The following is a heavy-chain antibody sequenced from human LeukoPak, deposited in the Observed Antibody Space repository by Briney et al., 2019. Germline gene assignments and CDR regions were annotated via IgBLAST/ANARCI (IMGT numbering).Heavy chain of an antibody. V-gene: IGHV3-23*01. J-gene: IGHJ4*02. CDR3: AKESDYSNAAPEWGFDS. Sequence: HPGGSPRLSCAASGFTFSIYAMSWVRQAPGKGLEWVSGISGSSSHTADADSVRGRFIISRDNTRNTLYLHMNSLRAEDTALYYCAKESDYSNAAPEWGFDSWGQGTLVTVSS. D-gene: IGHD3-3*01. CDR2: ISGSSSHT. CDR1: GFTFSIYA.